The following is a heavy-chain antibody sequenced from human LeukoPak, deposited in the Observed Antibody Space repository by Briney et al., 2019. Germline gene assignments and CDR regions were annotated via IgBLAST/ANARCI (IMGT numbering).Heavy chain of an antibody. V-gene: IGHV1-18*01. CDR2: ISAYNGNT. CDR3: ARMILLLGDVLTVPPRGFDY. J-gene: IGHJ4*02. D-gene: IGHD3-9*01. Sequence: ASVKVSCKASGYTFTTYSISWVRQAPGQGLEWLGRISAYNGNTNYAQKLQGRVTMTTDTSTSTAYMELRSLRSDDTAVYYCARMILLLGDVLTVPPRGFDYWGQGTLVTVSS. CDR1: GYTFTTYS.